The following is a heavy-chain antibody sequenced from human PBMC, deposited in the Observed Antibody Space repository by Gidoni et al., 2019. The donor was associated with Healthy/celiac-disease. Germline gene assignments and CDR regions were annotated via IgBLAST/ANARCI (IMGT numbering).Heavy chain of an antibody. CDR2: ISGSGGST. J-gene: IGHJ4*02. D-gene: IGHD3-22*01. V-gene: IGHV3-23*01. CDR3: AKEISGYYDSSGYLGY. CDR1: GFTFSRYA. Sequence: EVQLLESGGGLVQPGGSLRLSCAASGFTFSRYAMSWVRQAPGKGLEWVSAISGSGGSTYYADSVKGRFTISRDNSKNTLYLQMNSLRAEDTAVYYCAKEISGYYDSSGYLGYWGQGTLVTVSS.